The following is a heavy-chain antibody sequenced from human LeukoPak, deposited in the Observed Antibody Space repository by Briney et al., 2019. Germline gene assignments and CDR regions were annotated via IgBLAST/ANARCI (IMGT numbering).Heavy chain of an antibody. J-gene: IGHJ4*02. Sequence: GRSLRLSCAASGFTFSSYAMTWVRQAPGKGLEWVSAISTSGDNTYYADSVKGRFTISRDNSKNTLYLQMNSLRDEDTAVYYCASDAARGIDYWGQGTLVTVSS. CDR3: ASDAARGIDY. D-gene: IGHD6-25*01. CDR2: ISTSGDNT. CDR1: GFTFSSYA. V-gene: IGHV3-23*01.